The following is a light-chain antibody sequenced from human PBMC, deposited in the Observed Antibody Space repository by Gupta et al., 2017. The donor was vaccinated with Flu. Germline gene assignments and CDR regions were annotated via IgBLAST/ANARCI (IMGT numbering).Light chain of an antibody. CDR2: EVS. V-gene: IGLV2-8*01. CDR3: SSYAGSNNLGV. J-gene: IGLJ1*01. CDR1: SSDVGGYNY. Sequence: SALTQPPAASGPPGQSVTISCTGTSSDVGGYNYVSWYQQHPGKAPKLMIYEVSKRPSGGPDRFSGSKSGNTASLTVSGRQAEDEADDYCSSYAGSNNLGVFGTGTKVTVL.